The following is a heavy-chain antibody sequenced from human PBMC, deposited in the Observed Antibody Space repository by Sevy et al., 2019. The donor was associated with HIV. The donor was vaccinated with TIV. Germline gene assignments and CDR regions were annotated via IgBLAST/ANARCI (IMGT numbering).Heavy chain of an antibody. J-gene: IGHJ3*02. CDR3: AGARYDSGGSFDAFDI. CDR2: IFRSGDTT. Sequence: GGSLRLSCAASGFIFYNYAMNWVRQAPGKGLEWVSTIFRSGDTTYYADSVKCRLTISRDNSKNTLYLQMNSLRTEDTALYYCAGARYDSGGSFDAFDIWVQGTMVTVSS. D-gene: IGHD3-22*01. CDR1: GFIFYNYA. V-gene: IGHV3-23*01.